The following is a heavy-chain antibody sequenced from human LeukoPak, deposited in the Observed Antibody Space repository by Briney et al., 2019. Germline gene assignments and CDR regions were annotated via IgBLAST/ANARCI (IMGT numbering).Heavy chain of an antibody. Sequence: GGSLRLSCAASGXTFSSYGMHWVRQAPGKGREWVAMIWYDGSNTYYADSVKGRFTISRDNSKNTLFLQMDSLRAEDTAVYYCARDRSTTHFDYWGQGTLVTVSS. CDR3: ARDRSTTHFDY. CDR1: GXTFSSYG. D-gene: IGHD5/OR15-5a*01. J-gene: IGHJ4*02. V-gene: IGHV3-33*01. CDR2: IWYDGSNT.